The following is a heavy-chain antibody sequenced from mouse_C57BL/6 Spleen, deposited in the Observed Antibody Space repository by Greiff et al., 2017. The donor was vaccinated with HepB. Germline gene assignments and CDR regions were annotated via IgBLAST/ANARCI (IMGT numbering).Heavy chain of an antibody. CDR1: GYTFTSYW. CDR2: INPSSGYT. CDR3: ARFELLANCGYYYAMDY. V-gene: IGHV1-7*01. D-gene: IGHD4-1*01. J-gene: IGHJ4*01. Sequence: VQLQQSGAELAKPGASVKLSCKASGYTFTSYWMHWVKQRPGQGLEWIGYINPSSGYTKYNQKFKDKATLTADKSSSTAYMQLSSLTYEDSAVYYCARFELLANCGYYYAMDYWGQGTSVTVSS.